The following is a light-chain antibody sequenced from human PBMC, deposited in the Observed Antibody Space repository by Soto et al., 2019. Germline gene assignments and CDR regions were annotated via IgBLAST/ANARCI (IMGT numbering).Light chain of an antibody. CDR1: SSNIGSNT. J-gene: IGLJ3*02. CDR3: AAWDDSLHGVV. Sequence: QSVLTQPPSASGTPGQRVTISCSGSSSNIGSNTVNWYQQLPGTAPKVLIYTNDQRPSGVPARFSGSKSGTSASLAISGLQSEYEADYYCAAWDDSLHGVVFGGGTKLTVL. CDR2: TND. V-gene: IGLV1-44*01.